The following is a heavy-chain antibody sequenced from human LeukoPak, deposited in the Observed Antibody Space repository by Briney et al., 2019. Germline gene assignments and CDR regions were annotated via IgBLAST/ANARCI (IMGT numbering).Heavy chain of an antibody. CDR1: GGSISSSSYY. CDR2: IYDSGST. J-gene: IGHJ3*02. V-gene: IGHV4-39*01. D-gene: IGHD2-2*02. Sequence: PSETLSLTCTVSGGSISSSSYYWGWIRQPPGKGLEWIGSIYDSGSTYYNPSLKSRVTISVDTSKNQFSLKLSSVTAADTAVYYCARGGIVVVPAAILDTDAFDIWGQGTMVTVSS. CDR3: ARGGIVVVPAAILDTDAFDI.